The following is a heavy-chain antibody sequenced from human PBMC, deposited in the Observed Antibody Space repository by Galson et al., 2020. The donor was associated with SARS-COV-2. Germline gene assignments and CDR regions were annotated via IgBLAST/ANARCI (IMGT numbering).Heavy chain of an antibody. CDR2: INTTSEDGST. J-gene: IGHJ4*02. V-gene: IGHV3-15*01. Sequence: GESLKISCAAAGFTFSDTWMSWVRQAPGRGLEWVGRINTTSEDGSTNYAAPVKGRSTISRDDSKNTLFLQMTSLTTEDTGVYYCTTDPTTAGGCGSLDYCGQGTPGAVCS. CDR1: GFTFSDTW. CDR3: TTDPTTAGGCGSLDY.